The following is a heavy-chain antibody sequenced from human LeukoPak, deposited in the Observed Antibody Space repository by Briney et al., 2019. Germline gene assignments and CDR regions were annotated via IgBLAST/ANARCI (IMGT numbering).Heavy chain of an antibody. CDR3: ARHEHPPEYDDSSVGWFDP. CDR1: GGSISSSSYY. D-gene: IGHD3-22*01. J-gene: IGHJ5*02. CDR2: IYYSGST. V-gene: IGHV4-39*01. Sequence: SETLSLTCTVSGGSISSSSYYWGWIRQPPGKGLEWFGSIYYSGSTYYNPSLKSRVTISVDTSKNQFSLKLSSVTAADTAVYYCARHEHPPEYDDSSVGWFDPWGQGTLVTVSS.